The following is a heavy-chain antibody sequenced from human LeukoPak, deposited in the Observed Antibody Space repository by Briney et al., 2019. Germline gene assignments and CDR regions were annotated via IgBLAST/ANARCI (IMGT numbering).Heavy chain of an antibody. CDR3: AKEGRIAAGTGDYFDY. J-gene: IGHJ4*02. CDR2: ISANGDTT. Sequence: PGGSLRLSCAASGFTFSSYAMSWVRQAPGKGLEGVSGISANGDTTKYADSVKGRFTISRDNAKNTVLLQMNSLRADDTAVYHCAKEGRIAAGTGDYFDYWGQGTLVTVSS. D-gene: IGHD6-13*01. CDR1: GFTFSSYA. V-gene: IGHV3-23*01.